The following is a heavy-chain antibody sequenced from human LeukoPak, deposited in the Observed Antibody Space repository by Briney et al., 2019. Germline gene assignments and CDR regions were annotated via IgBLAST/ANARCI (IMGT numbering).Heavy chain of an antibody. CDR1: GFTFSSYA. J-gene: IGHJ3*02. Sequence: GGSLRLSCAASGFTFSSYAMHWVRQAPGKGLEWVAVISYDGNYKYYADSVKGRFTISRDNSKNTLYLQMNSLRADDTAVYYCARERRGTGGAFDIWGQGTMVTVSS. CDR2: ISYDGNYK. V-gene: IGHV3-30*04. D-gene: IGHD3/OR15-3a*01. CDR3: ARERRGTGGAFDI.